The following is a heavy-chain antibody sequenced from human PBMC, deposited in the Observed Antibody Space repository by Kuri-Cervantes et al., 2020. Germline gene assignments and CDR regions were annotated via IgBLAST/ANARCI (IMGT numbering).Heavy chain of an antibody. J-gene: IGHJ4*02. V-gene: IGHV3-66*01. CDR3: ARDEYEGYYDSSGYSFDY. Sequence: GESLKISCAASGFTVSSNYMSWVRQAPGKGLEWVSVIYSGGSTYYADSVKGRFTISRDNAKNSLYLQMNSLRDEDTAVYYCARDEYEGYYDSSGYSFDYWGQGTLVTVSS. D-gene: IGHD3-22*01. CDR2: IYSGGST. CDR1: GFTVSSNY.